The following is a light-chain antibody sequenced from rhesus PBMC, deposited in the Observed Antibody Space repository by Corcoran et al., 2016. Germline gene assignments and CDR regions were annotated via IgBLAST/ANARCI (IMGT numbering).Light chain of an antibody. Sequence: DIQMTQSPSALSASVGDTVTITCRASQGISSWIDWYQQKPGEAPKLLSYKASSLQSGVPSRFSGSRSWTESTLPISSLQSEDFATYDCHQYDSRPWTFGQWTKVDIK. CDR2: KAS. V-gene: IGKV1-22*01. CDR1: QGISSW. CDR3: HQYDSRPWT. J-gene: IGKJ1*01.